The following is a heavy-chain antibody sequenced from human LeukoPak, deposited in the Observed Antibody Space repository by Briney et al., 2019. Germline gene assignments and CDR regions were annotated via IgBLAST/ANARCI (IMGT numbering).Heavy chain of an antibody. Sequence: ASVKVSCKASGGTFSSYAISWVRQAPGRGLEWMGRVIPILGIANYAQKFQGRVTITADKSTSTAYMELSSLRSEDTAVYYCARGLNSGIAAAGFDYWGQGTLVTVSS. CDR3: ARGLNSGIAAAGFDY. CDR1: GGTFSSYA. CDR2: VIPILGIA. V-gene: IGHV1-69*04. J-gene: IGHJ4*02. D-gene: IGHD6-13*01.